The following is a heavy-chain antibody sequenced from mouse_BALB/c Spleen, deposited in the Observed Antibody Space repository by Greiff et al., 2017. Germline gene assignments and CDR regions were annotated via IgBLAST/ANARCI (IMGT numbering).Heavy chain of an antibody. CDR1: GYSITSDYA. D-gene: IGHD4-1*01. V-gene: IGHV3-2*02. Sequence: ESGPGLVKPSQSLSLTCTVTGYSITSDYAWNWIRQFPGNKLEWMGYISYSGSTSYNPSLKSRISITRDTSKNQFFLQLNSVTTEDTATYYCAREGTGPYFDYWGQGTTLTVSS. J-gene: IGHJ2*01. CDR2: ISYSGST. CDR3: AREGTGPYFDY.